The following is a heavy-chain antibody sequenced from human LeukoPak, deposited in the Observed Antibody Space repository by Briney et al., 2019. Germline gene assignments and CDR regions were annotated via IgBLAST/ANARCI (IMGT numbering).Heavy chain of an antibody. CDR3: ATWGSSSSPLPTMDV. CDR2: INPSGGST. CDR1: GYTFTNYY. D-gene: IGHD6-13*01. J-gene: IGHJ6*02. V-gene: IGHV1-46*01. Sequence: GASVKVSCKASGYTFTNYYMHWVRQAPGQGLEWMGIINPSGGSTSYAQNFQGRVTMARDTSTGTVYMELSSLRSEDTAVYYCATWGSSSSPLPTMDVWGQGTTVTVSS.